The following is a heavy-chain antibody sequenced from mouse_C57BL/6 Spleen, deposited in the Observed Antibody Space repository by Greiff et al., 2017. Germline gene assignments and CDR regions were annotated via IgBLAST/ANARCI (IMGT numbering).Heavy chain of an antibody. CDR1: GYAFSSYW. V-gene: IGHV1-80*01. J-gene: IGHJ3*01. D-gene: IGHD2-4*01. CDR2: IYPGDGDT. CDR3: ARGGYDYDTQFAY. Sequence: QVQLKESGAELVKPGASVKISCKASGYAFSSYWMNWVKQRPGKGLEWIGQIYPGDGDTNYNGKFKGKATLTADKYSSTAYMQLSSLTSEDSAVYFCARGGYDYDTQFAYWGQGTLVTVSA.